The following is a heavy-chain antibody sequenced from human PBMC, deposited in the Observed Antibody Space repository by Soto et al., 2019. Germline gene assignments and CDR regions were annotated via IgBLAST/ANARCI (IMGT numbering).Heavy chain of an antibody. CDR3: ARGRYGDY. D-gene: IGHD1-1*01. V-gene: IGHV1-18*01. CDR1: GYAFTTYG. Sequence: QVHLVQSGAEVKKPGASVKVSCTGSGYAFTTYGITWVRQAPGQGLEWMGWISAHNGNTNYAQKLQGRVTVTRDTSTSTAYMELRSLRADDTAVYYCARGRYGDYCGQGALVTVSS. CDR2: ISAHNGNT. J-gene: IGHJ4*02.